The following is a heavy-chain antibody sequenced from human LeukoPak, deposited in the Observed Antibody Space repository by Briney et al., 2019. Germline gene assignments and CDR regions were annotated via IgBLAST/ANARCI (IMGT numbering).Heavy chain of an antibody. V-gene: IGHV3-7*01. J-gene: IGHJ4*02. CDR1: GFTFSSYW. CDR3: ARANGVLLWFGELLYYFDY. CDR2: IKQDGSEK. Sequence: GGSLRLSCAASGFTFSSYWMSWVRQAPGKGLEWVANIKQDGSEKYYVDSVKGRFTISRDNAKNSLYLQMNSLRAEDTAVYYCARANGVLLWFGELLYYFDYWGQGTLVTVSS. D-gene: IGHD3-10*01.